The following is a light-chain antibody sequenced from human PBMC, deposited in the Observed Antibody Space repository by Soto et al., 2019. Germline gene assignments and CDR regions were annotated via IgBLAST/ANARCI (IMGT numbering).Light chain of an antibody. CDR2: SNN. CDR3: AAWDDSLNVHVV. J-gene: IGLJ2*01. V-gene: IGLV1-44*01. CDR1: SSNIGRNT. Sequence: QSVLTQPPSASGTPGQRFTISCSGSSSNIGRNTVNWYQQLPGTAPKLLIYSNNQRPSGVPDRFSGSKSGTSASLAISGLQSEDEADYYCAAWDDSLNVHVVFGGGTKLTGL.